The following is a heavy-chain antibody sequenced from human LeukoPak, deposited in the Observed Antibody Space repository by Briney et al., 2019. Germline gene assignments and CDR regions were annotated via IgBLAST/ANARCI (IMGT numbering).Heavy chain of an antibody. V-gene: IGHV5-51*01. CDR2: IYPGDSDT. J-gene: IGHJ6*02. CDR3: ARLIYGSGSYGYYGMDV. CDR1: GYSFTSYW. Sequence: GESLKISCKGSGYSFTSYWIGWVRQMPGKGLEWMGIIYPGDSDTRYSPSFQGQVTISADKSISTAYLQWSSLKASDTAMYYCARLIYGSGSYGYYGMDVWGQGTTVTVSS. D-gene: IGHD3-10*01.